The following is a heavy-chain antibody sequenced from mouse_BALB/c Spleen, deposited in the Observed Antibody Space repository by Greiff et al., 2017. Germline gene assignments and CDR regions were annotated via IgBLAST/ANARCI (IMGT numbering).Heavy chain of an antibody. J-gene: IGHJ3*01. Sequence: EVQGVESGGGLVKPGGSLKLSCAASGFAFSSYDMSWVRQTPEKRLEWVAYISSGGGSTYYPDTVKGRFTISRDNAKNTLYLQMSSLKSEDTAMYYWARGGITGGFAYWGQGTLVTVSA. CDR1: GFAFSSYD. CDR2: ISSGGGST. V-gene: IGHV5-12-1*01. D-gene: IGHD2-4*01. CDR3: ARGGITGGFAY.